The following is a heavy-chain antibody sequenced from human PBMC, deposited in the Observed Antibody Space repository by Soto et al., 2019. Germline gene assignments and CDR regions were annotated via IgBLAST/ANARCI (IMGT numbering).Heavy chain of an antibody. Sequence: GGSLRLSCAASGFTFSTYAMSWVRQAPGKGLEWVSGISGSGGNTYYADSVKGRFTISRDNSKNTLYLQMNSLRAEDTAVYYCAKAASTSWGPNWFDPWGQGTLVTVSS. V-gene: IGHV3-23*01. CDR1: GFTFSTYA. CDR3: AKAASTSWGPNWFDP. J-gene: IGHJ5*02. D-gene: IGHD2-2*01. CDR2: ISGSGGNT.